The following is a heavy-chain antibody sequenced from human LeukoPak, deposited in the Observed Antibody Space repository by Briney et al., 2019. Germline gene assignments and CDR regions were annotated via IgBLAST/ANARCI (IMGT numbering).Heavy chain of an antibody. J-gene: IGHJ5*02. CDR1: GYTFTGYY. D-gene: IGHD3-22*01. V-gene: IGHV1-2*02. CDR2: INPNSGGT. Sequence: ASVKVSCKASGYTFTGYYMHWVRQAPGQGLEWMGWINPNSGGTKYAQKFQGRVTMTRDTSISTAYMELSRLRSDDTAVYYCARDRYYYDSSGFSWFDPWGQGTLVTVSS. CDR3: ARDRYYYDSSGFSWFDP.